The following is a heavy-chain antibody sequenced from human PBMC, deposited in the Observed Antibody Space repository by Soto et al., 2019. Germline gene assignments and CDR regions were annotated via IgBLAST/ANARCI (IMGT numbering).Heavy chain of an antibody. V-gene: IGHV3-7*01. J-gene: IGHJ4*02. D-gene: IGHD2-15*01. CDR1: GFTFSNYW. CDR3: ARVTVYCSGGSCFPFDL. Sequence: GGSLRLSCAASGFTFSNYWMSWLRQAPGKGLEWVANIKQDESEKFYVDSVKGRFTISRDNAKNSLYLQMSSLRAEDTALYYCARVTVYCSGGSCFPFDLWGQGTQVTGSS. CDR2: IKQDESEK.